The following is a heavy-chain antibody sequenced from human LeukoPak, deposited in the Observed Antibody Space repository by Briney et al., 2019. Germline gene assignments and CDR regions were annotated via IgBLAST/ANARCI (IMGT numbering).Heavy chain of an antibody. CDR2: INPSGGST. Sequence: ASVKVSCKASGYTFTNYHMNWVRQAPGQGLEWMGIINPSGGSTTNAQKFQGRVIMTRDMSTSTVYMELSSLRSEDTAVYFCARARFLEWLLSENWFDPWGQGTLVTVSS. D-gene: IGHD3-3*01. V-gene: IGHV1-46*01. CDR1: GYTFTNYH. J-gene: IGHJ5*02. CDR3: ARARFLEWLLSENWFDP.